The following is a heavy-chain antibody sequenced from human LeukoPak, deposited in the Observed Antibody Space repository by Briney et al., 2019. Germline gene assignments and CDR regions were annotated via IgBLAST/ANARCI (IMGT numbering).Heavy chain of an antibody. D-gene: IGHD6-19*01. J-gene: IGHJ4*02. CDR1: GGSISSYY. CDR2: IYYSGST. Sequence: KSSETLSLTCTVSGGSISSYYWSWIRQPPGKGLEWIGYIYYSGSTNYNPSLKSRATISVDTSKNQFSLKLSSVTAADTAVYYCARDRSGRDSGGYFDYWGQGTLVTVSS. CDR3: ARDRSGRDSGGYFDY. V-gene: IGHV4-59*01.